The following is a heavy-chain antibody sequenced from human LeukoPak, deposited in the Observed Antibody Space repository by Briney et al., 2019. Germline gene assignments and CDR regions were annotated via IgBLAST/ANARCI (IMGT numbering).Heavy chain of an antibody. CDR3: ARDRYIVVVPAAIDPILDY. Sequence: GGSLRLSCAASGFTFSSYSMNWVRQAPGKGLEWVSSISSSSSYIYYADSVKGRFTISRDNAKNSLYLQMNSLRAEDTAVYYCARDRYIVVVPAAIDPILDYWGQGTLVTVSS. D-gene: IGHD2-2*02. J-gene: IGHJ4*02. V-gene: IGHV3-21*04. CDR2: ISSSSSYI. CDR1: GFTFSSYS.